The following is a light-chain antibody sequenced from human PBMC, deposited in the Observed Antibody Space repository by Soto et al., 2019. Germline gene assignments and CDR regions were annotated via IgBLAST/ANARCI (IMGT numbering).Light chain of an antibody. CDR2: DTS. CDR3: QQRKYWPPLT. Sequence: EVVLTQSPATLSLSPGERAILSCRASHNVEKYLVWYQQKPGQAPRLLLYDTSNRATGIPARFSGSGSETDFPLTISSLEPEDFAVYYCQQRKYWPPLTFGGGTKVELK. CDR1: HNVEKY. V-gene: IGKV3-11*01. J-gene: IGKJ4*01.